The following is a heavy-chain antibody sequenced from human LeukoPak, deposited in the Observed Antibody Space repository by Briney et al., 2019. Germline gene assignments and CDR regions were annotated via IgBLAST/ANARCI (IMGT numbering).Heavy chain of an antibody. Sequence: SETLSLTCAVSGYSISSGYYWVWIPQPPGKGLVWIGSIYHSGSTYYHPSLKSRVTISVDTSKNQFSLKLSSVTAADTAVYYCADGGSYNAFDIWGQGTMVTVSS. D-gene: IGHD1-26*01. J-gene: IGHJ3*02. CDR2: IYHSGST. CDR1: GYSISSGYY. CDR3: ADGGSYNAFDI. V-gene: IGHV4-38-2*01.